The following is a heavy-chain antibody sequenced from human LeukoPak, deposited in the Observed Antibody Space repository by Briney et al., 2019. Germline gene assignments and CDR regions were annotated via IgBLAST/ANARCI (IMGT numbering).Heavy chain of an antibody. CDR2: IYHSGST. CDR3: ARAGGVVGAIPGAGDFEY. CDR1: GGSITNNNW. J-gene: IGHJ4*02. Sequence: PSETLSLTCAVSGGSITNNNWWTWVRQPPGKGLEWIGEIYHSGSTNYNPSLKSRVTFSVDTSKNQFSLKLSSVTAADTAVYYCARAGGVVGAIPGAGDFEYWGQGTLVTVSS. V-gene: IGHV4-4*02. D-gene: IGHD1-26*01.